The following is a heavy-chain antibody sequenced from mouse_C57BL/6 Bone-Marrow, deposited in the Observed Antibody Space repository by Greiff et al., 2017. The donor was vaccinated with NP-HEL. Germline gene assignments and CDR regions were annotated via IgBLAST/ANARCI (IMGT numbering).Heavy chain of an antibody. V-gene: IGHV1-64*01. Sequence: VKLQQPGAELVKPGASVKLSCKASGYTFTSYWMHWVKQRPGQGLEWIGMIHPNSGSTNYNEKFKSKATLTVDKSSSTAYMQLSSLTSEDSAVYYCASTTVVARGFDYWGQGTTLTVSS. J-gene: IGHJ2*01. D-gene: IGHD1-1*01. CDR3: ASTTVVARGFDY. CDR2: IHPNSGST. CDR1: GYTFTSYW.